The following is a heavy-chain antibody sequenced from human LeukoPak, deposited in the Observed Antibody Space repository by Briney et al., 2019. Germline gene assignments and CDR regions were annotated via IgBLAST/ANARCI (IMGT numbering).Heavy chain of an antibody. J-gene: IGHJ3*02. CDR1: GGSFSGYY. Sequence: SETLSLTCAVYGGSFSGYYWSWIRQPPGKGLEWIGEINHSGSTNYNPSLKSRVTISVDTSKNQFSLKLSSVTAADTAVYYCARRSVVVVAATRKAFDIRGQGTMVTVSS. CDR2: INHSGST. V-gene: IGHV4-34*01. CDR3: ARRSVVVVAATRKAFDI. D-gene: IGHD2-15*01.